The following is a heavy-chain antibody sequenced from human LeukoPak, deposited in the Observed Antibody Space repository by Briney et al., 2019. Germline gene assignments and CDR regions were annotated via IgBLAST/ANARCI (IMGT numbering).Heavy chain of an antibody. CDR3: ARGFSSGWPYREYYYYGMDV. J-gene: IGHJ6*02. D-gene: IGHD6-19*01. Sequence: ASVKVSCKASGYTFTSYDINWVRQATGQGLEWMGWMNPNSGNTGYAQKFQGRVTMTRNTSISTAYMELSSLRSEDTAVYYRARGFSSGWPYREYYYYGMDVWGQGTTVTVSS. CDR2: MNPNSGNT. V-gene: IGHV1-8*01. CDR1: GYTFTSYD.